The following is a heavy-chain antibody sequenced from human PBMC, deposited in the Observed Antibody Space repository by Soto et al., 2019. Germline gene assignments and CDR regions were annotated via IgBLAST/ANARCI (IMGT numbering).Heavy chain of an antibody. J-gene: IGHJ4*02. CDR1: GGSVSSGNYY. D-gene: IGHD1-26*01. V-gene: IGHV4-61*01. CDR3: ARGSGSRGDY. CDR2: IHYSGST. Sequence: QVQLQESGPGLGKPSETLSLTCTVSGGSVSSGNYYWSWIRQPPGKGLEWIGYIHYSGSTNYNPSLTSRVTISAGTSKNQFSLKLSSVTAADTAVYSCARGSGSRGDYWGQGTLVTVSS.